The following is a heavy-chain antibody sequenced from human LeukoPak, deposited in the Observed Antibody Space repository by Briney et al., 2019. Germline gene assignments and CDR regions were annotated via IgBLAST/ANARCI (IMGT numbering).Heavy chain of an antibody. CDR1: GYTFTGYY. V-gene: IGHV1-2*02. CDR3: ARDQAMVRGSLSGMDV. D-gene: IGHD3-10*01. CDR2: INPNSGGT. Sequence: ASVKVSCKASGYTFTGYYMHWVRRAPGQGLEWMGWINPNSGGTNYAQKFQGRVTMTRDTSISTAYMELSRLRSDDTAVYYCARDQAMVRGSLSGMDVWGQGTTVTVSS. J-gene: IGHJ6*02.